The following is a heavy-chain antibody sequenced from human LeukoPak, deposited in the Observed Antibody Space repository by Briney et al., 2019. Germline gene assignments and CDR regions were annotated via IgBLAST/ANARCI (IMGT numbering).Heavy chain of an antibody. J-gene: IGHJ4*02. CDR2: INHSGST. D-gene: IGHD5-24*01. CDR3: ARSAAATTYYFDY. Sequence: SETLSLTCAVYGVSFSGYYWSWLRQPPGKGLEWIGEINHSGSTNYNPSLKSRVTISVDTSMNQFSLKLSSVTAADTAVYYCARSAAATTYYFDYWGQGTLVTVSS. V-gene: IGHV4-34*01. CDR1: GVSFSGYY.